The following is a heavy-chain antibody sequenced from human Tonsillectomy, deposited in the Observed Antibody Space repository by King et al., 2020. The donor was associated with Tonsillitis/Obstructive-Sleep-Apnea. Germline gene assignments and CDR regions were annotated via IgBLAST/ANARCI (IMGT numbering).Heavy chain of an antibody. J-gene: IGHJ6*02. D-gene: IGHD4-17*01. Sequence: QLQESGPGLVKPSETLSLTCTVSGGFISSYYWSWIRQPPGKGLGWIGNIYYSGSTNYNPPLKSRVTISVDTSKNQFSLKLSSVTAADTAVYYCARRNEFGDYGLGAQYGMDVWGQGTTVTVSS. CDR2: IYYSGST. CDR3: ARRNEFGDYGLGAQYGMDV. CDR1: GGFISSYY. V-gene: IGHV4-59*08.